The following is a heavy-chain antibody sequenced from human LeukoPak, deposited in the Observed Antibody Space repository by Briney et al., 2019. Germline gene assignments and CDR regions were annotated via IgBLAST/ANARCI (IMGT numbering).Heavy chain of an antibody. V-gene: IGHV4-61*08. D-gene: IGHD3-10*01. CDR1: GGSISSGGYS. CDR2: IYYTGTT. CDR3: AREVSYGSGTFADY. Sequence: PSETLSLTCAVSGGSISSGGYSWSWIRQPPGKGLEWIGYIYYTGTTNYNPSLKSRVTISVDMSKKQFSLKLNSVTATDTAIYYCAREVSYGSGTFADYWGQGTLVTVSS. J-gene: IGHJ4*02.